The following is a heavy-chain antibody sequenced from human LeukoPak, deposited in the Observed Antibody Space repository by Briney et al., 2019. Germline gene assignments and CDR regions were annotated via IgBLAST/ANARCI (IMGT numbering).Heavy chain of an antibody. D-gene: IGHD1-26*01. J-gene: IGHJ3*02. CDR1: GYTFTGYY. CDR2: INPNSGGT. V-gene: IGHV1-2*02. Sequence: ASVKVSCEASGYTFTGYYMHWVRQAPGQGLERMGWINPNSGGTNYAQKFQGRVTMTRDTSISTAYMELSRLRSDDTAVYYCARRGGGSLYAFDIWGQGTMVTVSS. CDR3: ARRGGGSLYAFDI.